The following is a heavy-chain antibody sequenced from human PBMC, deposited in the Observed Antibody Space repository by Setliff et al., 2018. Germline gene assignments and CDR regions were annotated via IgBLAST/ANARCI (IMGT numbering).Heavy chain of an antibody. V-gene: IGHV1-2*06. D-gene: IGHD6-13*01. CDR1: GYTFTSYG. J-gene: IGHJ4*02. Sequence: EASVKVSCKASGYTFTSYGISWVRQAPGQGLEWMGRINPNSGGTNYAQKFQGRVTMTSDSSISTAYMELSGLRSDDTAVYFCARDQGHGITAAGPDFWGQGTLVTVSS. CDR3: ARDQGHGITAAGPDF. CDR2: INPNSGGT.